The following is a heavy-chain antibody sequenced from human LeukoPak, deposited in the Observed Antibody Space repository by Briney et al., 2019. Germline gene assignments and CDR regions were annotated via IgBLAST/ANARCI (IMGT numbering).Heavy chain of an antibody. J-gene: IGHJ4*02. Sequence: GGSLRLSCAASGFTFSSYAMSWVRQAPGKGLEWVSAISGSGGSTYYADSVKGRFTISRDNSKNTLYLQMNSLRAEDTAVYYCAKAREDYYDSSGFFDYWGQGTLVTVSS. CDR3: AKAREDYYDSSGFFDY. CDR2: ISGSGGST. D-gene: IGHD3-22*01. V-gene: IGHV3-23*01. CDR1: GFTFSSYA.